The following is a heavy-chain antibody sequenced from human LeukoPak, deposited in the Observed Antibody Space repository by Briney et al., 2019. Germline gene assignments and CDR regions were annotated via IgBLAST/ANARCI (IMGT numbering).Heavy chain of an antibody. V-gene: IGHV1-46*02. D-gene: IGHD4/OR15-4a*01. CDR1: GYSFNSHY. J-gene: IGHJ4*02. CDR3: ARIQDYGNSDF. Sequence: ASVKVSCKASGYSFNSHYIHWVRHAPGQGLEWMGIMKLIDGRTYYAQKFQGRVTMTRDTSTSTVYMELSSLRSEDTALYYCARIQDYGNSDFWGQGTLVTVSS. CDR2: MKLIDGRT.